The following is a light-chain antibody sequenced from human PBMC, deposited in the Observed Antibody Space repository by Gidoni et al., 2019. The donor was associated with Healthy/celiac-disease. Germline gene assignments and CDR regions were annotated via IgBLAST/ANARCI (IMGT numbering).Light chain of an antibody. CDR2: KAS. CDR1: QSISSW. J-gene: IGKJ1*01. Sequence: DIQMTQSPSTLSASVGDRVTITCRASQSISSWLAWYQQKPGKAPKLLSYKASSLESGVPARVSGSGSGTECTLTISSLQPYDFATYYGQQYNSYWTFGQGTKVEIK. CDR3: QQYNSYWT. V-gene: IGKV1-5*03.